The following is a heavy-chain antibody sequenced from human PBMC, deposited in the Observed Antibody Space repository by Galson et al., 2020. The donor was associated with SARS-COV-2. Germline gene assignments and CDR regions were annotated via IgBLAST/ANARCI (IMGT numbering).Heavy chain of an antibody. CDR1: GFSLTSYG. CDR2: IRYSGSDI. V-gene: IGHV3-30*02. Sequence: QLGESLKISCAAAGFSLTSYGMYWVRQAPGKGLEWLAFIRYSGSDIYYADSVRGRFTIARDDSKNTLSLQLNSLRVEDTAVYFCARDRNLYLDSHAGYHYALDHWGPGTLVTVSS. D-gene: IGHD3-22*01. J-gene: IGHJ4*02. CDR3: ARDRNLYLDSHAGYHYALDH.